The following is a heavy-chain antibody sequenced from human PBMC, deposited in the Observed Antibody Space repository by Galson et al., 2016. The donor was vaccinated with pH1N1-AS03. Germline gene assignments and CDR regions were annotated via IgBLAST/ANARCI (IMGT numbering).Heavy chain of an antibody. D-gene: IGHD5-12*01. CDR1: GFSLSTSGEG. CDR3: VHRRRTITVASVFDY. CDR2: IHWDDDK. J-gene: IGHJ4*02. V-gene: IGHV2-5*02. Sequence: PALVKPTQTLTLTCTFSGFSLSTSGEGVGWIRQPPGKALEWLTLIHWDDDKRYSPSLRTRLTITKGTPKNQVVLTMTNMDPVDTATYFCVHRRRTITVASVFDYWGQGALVTVSS.